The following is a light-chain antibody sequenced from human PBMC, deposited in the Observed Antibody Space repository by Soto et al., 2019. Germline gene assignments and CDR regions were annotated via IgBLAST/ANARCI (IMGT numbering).Light chain of an antibody. CDR1: SSDVGGYNY. J-gene: IGLJ1*01. CDR3: CSSGGSPTYV. CDR2: EVN. Sequence: QSVLTQPRSVSGSPGQSVTISCTGTSSDVGGYNYVSWYQQHPGKAPKFMIFEVNKRPSGVSNRFSGSKSGNTASLTISGLKVEDEADYYCCSSGGSPTYVFGTGTKLTVL. V-gene: IGLV2-11*01.